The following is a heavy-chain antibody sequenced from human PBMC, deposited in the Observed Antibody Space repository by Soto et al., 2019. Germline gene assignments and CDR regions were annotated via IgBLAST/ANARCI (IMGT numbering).Heavy chain of an antibody. Sequence: GGYLRLSCADSGFTFSSYAMSWVRQAPVKGLEWVSAISGSGGSTYYADSVKGRFTISRDNSKNTLYLQMNSLRAEDTAVYYCAKDERRGYSYGLIDYWGQGTLVTVSS. J-gene: IGHJ4*02. CDR1: GFTFSSYA. CDR2: ISGSGGST. D-gene: IGHD5-18*01. V-gene: IGHV3-23*01. CDR3: AKDERRGYSYGLIDY.